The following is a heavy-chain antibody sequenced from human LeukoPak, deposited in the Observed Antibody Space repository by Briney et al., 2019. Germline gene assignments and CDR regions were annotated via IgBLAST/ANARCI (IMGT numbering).Heavy chain of an antibody. CDR3: ARAETGRFDP. D-gene: IGHD1-1*01. CDR2: MNPNSGNT. V-gene: IGHV1-8*02. Sequence: ASVKVSCKASGYTFTGYHIHWVRQAPGQGLEWMGWMNPNSGNTGYAQKFQGRVTMTGNTSISTAYMELSSLRSEDTAVYYCARAETGRFDPWGQGTLVTVSS. J-gene: IGHJ5*02. CDR1: GYTFTGYH.